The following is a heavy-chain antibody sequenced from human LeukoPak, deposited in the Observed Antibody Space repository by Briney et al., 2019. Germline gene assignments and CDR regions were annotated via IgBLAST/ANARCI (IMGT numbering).Heavy chain of an antibody. CDR3: ARYCNGVTCYSGYDY. CDR1: GFTFSGYA. D-gene: IGHD2-15*01. V-gene: IGHV3-64*01. J-gene: IGHJ4*02. CDR2: ISTNGGGT. Sequence: RSGGSLRLSYAASGFTFSGYAMHWVRQTPGKGLEYVSAISTNGGGTYYANSVKGRFTISRDNSKNTLYLQMGSLRAEDMAVYFCARYCNGVTCYSGYDYWGQGTLVTVSS.